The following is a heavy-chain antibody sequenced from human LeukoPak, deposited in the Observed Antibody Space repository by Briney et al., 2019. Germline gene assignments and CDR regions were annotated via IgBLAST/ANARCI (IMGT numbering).Heavy chain of an antibody. CDR2: LSGSGYNT. V-gene: IGHV3-23*01. CDR1: GFTFSSYA. Sequence: GGSLRLSCAASGFTFSSYALSWVRQAPGKGLEWVSSLSGSGYNTYYADSVKGRFTISRDNSENTVYLQMNSLRAEDTAVYYCAKDPYGTRYFDYLGQGTLVTVSS. J-gene: IGHJ4*02. D-gene: IGHD2-2*01. CDR3: AKDPYGTRYFDY.